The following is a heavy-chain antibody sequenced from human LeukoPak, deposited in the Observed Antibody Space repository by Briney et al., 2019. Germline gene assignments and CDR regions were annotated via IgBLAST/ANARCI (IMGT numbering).Heavy chain of an antibody. J-gene: IGHJ4*02. CDR3: ARDQIYCTGGYCYFDY. D-gene: IGHD2-8*02. CDR1: GFTFRSYL. CDR2: INGDGTST. V-gene: IGHV3-74*01. Sequence: GGSLRLSCAASGFTFRSYLMHWVRQAPGKGLVWVSRINGDGTSTSYADSVKGRFTISRDNAKNTLYLQMNSLRAEDTAVYYCARDQIYCTGGYCYFDYWGQGTLVTVSS.